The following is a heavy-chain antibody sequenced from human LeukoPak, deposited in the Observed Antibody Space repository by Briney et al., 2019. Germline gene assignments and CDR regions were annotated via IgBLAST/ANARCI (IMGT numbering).Heavy chain of an antibody. CDR2: IKQDGSEK. D-gene: IGHD2-2*01. Sequence: GGSLRLSCAASGFTFSSYWMSWVRQAPGKGLEWVANIKQDGSEKYYADSVKGRFTISRDNAKNSLYLQMNSLRAEDTAVYYCARESGYCSSTSCSHLGHWFDPWGQGTLVTVSS. J-gene: IGHJ5*02. CDR3: ARESGYCSSTSCSHLGHWFDP. V-gene: IGHV3-7*01. CDR1: GFTFSSYW.